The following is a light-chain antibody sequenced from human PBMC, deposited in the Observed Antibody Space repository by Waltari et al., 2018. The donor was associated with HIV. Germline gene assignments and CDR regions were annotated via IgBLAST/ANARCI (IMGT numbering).Light chain of an antibody. CDR1: SSDIGDYNY. J-gene: IGLJ3*02. Sequence: QSALTQPRSVSGSPGQSVTISCTGTSSDIGDYNYVSSYQQHPGKAPKLMIYDVTKQPSGVPDRFSGSKSGNTASLTISGLQAEDEAAYYCCSFAGSYTLVFGGGTKLTVL. V-gene: IGLV2-11*01. CDR2: DVT. CDR3: CSFAGSYTLV.